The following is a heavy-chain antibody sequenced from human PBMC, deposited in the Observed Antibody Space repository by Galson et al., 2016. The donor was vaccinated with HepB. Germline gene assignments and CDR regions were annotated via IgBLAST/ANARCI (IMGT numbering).Heavy chain of an antibody. CDR2: VHYSGTT. D-gene: IGHD3/OR15-3a*01. CDR1: GASISGHY. J-gene: IGHJ6*02. Sequence: SETLSPTCAVSGASISGHYWSWIRQPPGKGLEWIGYVHYSGTTNYNPSLKSRVSISIDTSKTHFSLRLTSLTAADTAIYFCARDGRAWVGLDVWGQGTTVTVSS. V-gene: IGHV4-59*11. CDR3: ARDGRAWVGLDV.